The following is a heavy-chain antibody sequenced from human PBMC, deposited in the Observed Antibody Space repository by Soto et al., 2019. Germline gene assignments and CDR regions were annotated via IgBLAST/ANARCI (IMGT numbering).Heavy chain of an antibody. D-gene: IGHD1-1*01. CDR2: IYYSGST. V-gene: IGHV4-59*01. CDR1: GGSISSYY. J-gene: IGHJ6*02. CDR3: ARGKELEPRRGYYYYGMDV. Sequence: SETLSLTCTVSGGSISSYYWSWIRQPPGKGLEWIGYIYYSGSTNYNPSLKSRVTISVDTSKNQFSLKLSSVTAADTAVYYCARGKELEPRRGYYYYGMDVWGQGTTVTVSS.